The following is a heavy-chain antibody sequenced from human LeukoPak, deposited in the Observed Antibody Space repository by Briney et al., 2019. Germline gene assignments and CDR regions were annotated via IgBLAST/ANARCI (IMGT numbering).Heavy chain of an antibody. CDR2: INHSGST. V-gene: IGHV4-34*01. CDR1: GGSFSGYY. D-gene: IGHD6-13*01. Sequence: PSETLSVTCAVYGGSFSGYYWSWIRQPPGKGLEWIGEINHSGSTNYNPSLKSRVTISVDTSKNQFSLKLSSVTAADTAVYYCAISSWHQIQTSDYWGQGTLVTVSS. J-gene: IGHJ4*02. CDR3: AISSWHQIQTSDY.